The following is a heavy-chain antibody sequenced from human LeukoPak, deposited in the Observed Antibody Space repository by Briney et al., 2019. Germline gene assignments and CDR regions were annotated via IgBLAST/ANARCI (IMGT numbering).Heavy chain of an antibody. J-gene: IGHJ4*02. CDR3: TTFNNDYGDQTRDY. CDR2: IKSKTDGGTT. D-gene: IGHD4-17*01. CDR1: GFAFSNAW. V-gene: IGHV3-15*01. Sequence: GGSLRRSCAASGFAFSNAWMSWVRQAPGKGLEWVGRIKSKTDGGTTDYAAPVKGRFTISRDDSKNTLYLQMNSLKTEDTAVYYCTTFNNDYGDQTRDYGVQGTLVTVSS.